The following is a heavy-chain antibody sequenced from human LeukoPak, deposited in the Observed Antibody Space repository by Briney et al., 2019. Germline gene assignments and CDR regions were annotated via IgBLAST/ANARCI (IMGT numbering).Heavy chain of an antibody. D-gene: IGHD3-10*01. J-gene: IGHJ4*02. CDR2: ISASNGNT. V-gene: IGHV1-18*01. CDR1: GYTFTSYG. CDR3: ANTVYGSGSYPTVYFDY. Sequence: AFVKVSCTASGYTFTSYGISWVRQAPGQGLEWMGWISASNGNTNYAQKLQGRVTMTTDTSTSTAYMELRSLRSDDTAVYYCANTVYGSGSYPTVYFDYWGQGTLVTVSS.